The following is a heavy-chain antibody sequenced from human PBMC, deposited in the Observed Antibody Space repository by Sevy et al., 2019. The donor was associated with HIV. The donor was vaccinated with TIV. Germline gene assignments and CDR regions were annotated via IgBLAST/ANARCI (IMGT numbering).Heavy chain of an antibody. J-gene: IGHJ4*02. V-gene: IGHV3-53*01. Sequence: GGSLRLSCAASGFTVSSNYMSWVRQAPGKGLEWVSVIYSGGSTYYADSVKGRFTISRDNSKNKLYLQMNSLRAEDMAVYYCARGGYSYAHYFDYWGQGTLVTVSS. CDR2: IYSGGST. D-gene: IGHD5-18*01. CDR3: ARGGYSYAHYFDY. CDR1: GFTVSSNY.